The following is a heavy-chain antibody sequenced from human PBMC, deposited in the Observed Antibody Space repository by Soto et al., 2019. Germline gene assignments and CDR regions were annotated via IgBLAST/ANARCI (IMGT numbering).Heavy chain of an antibody. V-gene: IGHV1-3*01. D-gene: IGHD2-15*01. CDR3: AREGYCSGGSCYFFLDY. Sequence: ASVKVSCKASGYTFTSYAMHWVRKAPGQRLEWMGWINAGNGNTKYSQKFQGRVTITRDTSASTAYMELSSLRSEDTAVYYCAREGYCSGGSCYFFLDYWGQGTLVTVSS. J-gene: IGHJ4*02. CDR2: INAGNGNT. CDR1: GYTFTSYA.